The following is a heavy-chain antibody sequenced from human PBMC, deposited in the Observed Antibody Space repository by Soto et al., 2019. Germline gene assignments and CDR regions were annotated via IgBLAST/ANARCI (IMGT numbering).Heavy chain of an antibody. CDR2: IHYTGSR. D-gene: IGHD3-16*01. J-gene: IGHJ3*02. Sequence: SETLSLTCTVSGASVNDYCWNWVRQPLGKGLGWIGFIHYTGSRIFNPSLQSRVTMSVDVSQNQFSLRLTSVTAADTAIYYCARWGHPAVKAFDIWVQGTTVTVSS. CDR3: ARWGHPAVKAFDI. V-gene: IGHV4-59*02. CDR1: GASVNDYC.